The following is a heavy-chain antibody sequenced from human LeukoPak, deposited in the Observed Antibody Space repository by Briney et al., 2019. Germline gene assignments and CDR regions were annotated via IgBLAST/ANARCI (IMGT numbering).Heavy chain of an antibody. CDR1: EFTFRSYA. J-gene: IGHJ4*02. Sequence: GGSLRLSCAASEFTFRSYAMNWVRQATGKGREWVSGISGSGDSTYYADSVKGRFTISRDNSKNTLYLQMNSLRAEDTAVYYCAKRGCSSTSCYPLDYWGQGTLVTVSS. CDR2: ISGSGDST. CDR3: AKRGCSSTSCYPLDY. D-gene: IGHD2-2*01. V-gene: IGHV3-23*01.